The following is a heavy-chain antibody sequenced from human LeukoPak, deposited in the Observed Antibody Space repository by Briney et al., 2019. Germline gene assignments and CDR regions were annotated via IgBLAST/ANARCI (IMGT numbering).Heavy chain of an antibody. CDR3: TSDTYYYDSTGLGHWFDP. D-gene: IGHD3-22*01. J-gene: IGHJ5*02. V-gene: IGHV1-2*02. CDR1: GYTFTGYY. CDR2: INPNSGGT. Sequence: VASVKVSCKASGYTFTGYYMHWVRQAPGQGLEWMGWINPNSGGTNYAQKFQGRVTMTWDTSISTAYMELSSRRSDDTAVYYCTSDTYYYDSTGLGHWFDPWGQGTLVTVSS.